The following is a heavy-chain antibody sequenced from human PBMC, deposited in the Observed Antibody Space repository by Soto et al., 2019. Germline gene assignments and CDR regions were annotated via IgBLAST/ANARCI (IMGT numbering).Heavy chain of an antibody. CDR3: ESRGSSRQIYHYGMGV. CDR2: IFYSGST. D-gene: IGHD6-13*01. J-gene: IGHJ6*02. CDR1: GDSVSSSYYY. Sequence: QVQLQESGPGLVKPSETLSLTCTVSGDSVSSSYYYWGWIRQPPGKGLEWIGSIFYSGSTYYNPSLKSRVTISVDTSKNQLSLKLSSVTAADTAVYYCESRGSSRQIYHYGMGVWGPGTTVTVSS. V-gene: IGHV4-39*01.